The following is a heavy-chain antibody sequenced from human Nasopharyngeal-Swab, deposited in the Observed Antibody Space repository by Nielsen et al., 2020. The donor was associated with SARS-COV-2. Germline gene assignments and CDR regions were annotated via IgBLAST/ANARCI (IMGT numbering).Heavy chain of an antibody. J-gene: IGHJ5*02. V-gene: IGHV4-59*01. CDR1: GGSISSFY. CDR2: ALSTGST. CDR3: ARAPHYTSGWYQFDT. D-gene: IGHD6-19*01. Sequence: SETLSLTCTVSGGSISSFYRTWMRQPPGKALEWIGYALSTGSTRYNPSLKSRLTLSVDTSKNQFSLKLTYMTAADTAVYFCARAPHYTSGWYQFDTWGQGTLVSVSS.